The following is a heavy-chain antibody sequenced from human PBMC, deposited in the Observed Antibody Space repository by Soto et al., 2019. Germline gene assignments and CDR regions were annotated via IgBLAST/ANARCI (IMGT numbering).Heavy chain of an antibody. D-gene: IGHD6-19*01. CDR1: GFRVSSYS. CDR3: AKERWLAP. Sequence: XGCLRLSCAASGFRVSSYSRNWVRQAPGKGLEWVSYISGSGGSTYYADSVQGRFTISRDNSKNTLYLHMNSLRVEDTDVYSCAKERWLAPWGQGALVTVSS. J-gene: IGHJ5*02. CDR2: ISGSGGST. V-gene: IGHV3-23*01.